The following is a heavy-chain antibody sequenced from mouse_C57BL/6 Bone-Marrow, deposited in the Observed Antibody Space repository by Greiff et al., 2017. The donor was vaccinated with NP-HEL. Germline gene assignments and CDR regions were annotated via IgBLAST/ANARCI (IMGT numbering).Heavy chain of an antibody. J-gene: IGHJ2*01. CDR2: IYPGGGYT. CDR1: GYTFTNYW. CDR3: AILPFDY. V-gene: IGHV1-63*01. Sequence: QVQLQQSGAELVRPGTSVKMSCKASGYTFTNYWIGWAKQRPGHGLEWIGDIYPGGGYTNYNAKFKGKATLTADTSSSTAYMQFSSLTSEDSAIYYCAILPFDYWGQGTTLTVSS.